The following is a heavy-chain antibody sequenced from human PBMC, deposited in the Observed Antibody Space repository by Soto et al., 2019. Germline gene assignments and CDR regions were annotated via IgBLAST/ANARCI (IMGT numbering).Heavy chain of an antibody. V-gene: IGHV1-18*01. CDR2: ISVNNGNT. CDR1: DYTFTSYG. Sequence: VQLVQSGAEVKKPGDSVKVSCKASDYTFTSYGITWVRQAPGQGLEWMGWISVNNGNTNYALKFQGRVTMTTDTSTNTAYMGMWTLISDDTAAYYCARAFSYGSYWYFDLWGRGTLVTVSS. J-gene: IGHJ2*01. D-gene: IGHD5-18*01. CDR3: ARAFSYGSYWYFDL.